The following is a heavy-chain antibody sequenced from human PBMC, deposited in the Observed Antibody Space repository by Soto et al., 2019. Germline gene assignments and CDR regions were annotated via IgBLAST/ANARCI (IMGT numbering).Heavy chain of an antibody. V-gene: IGHV4-59*01. Sequence: SQTLSLTCTVAGGSISNYYWSWIRQPPGKGLEWIGYIYYSGSTNYNPSLKSRVTISVDTSKNQFSLKLSSVTAADTAVYYGARVEARITLFGVVINWFDPWGQGPLLTVSS. CDR1: GGSISNYY. CDR2: IYYSGST. J-gene: IGHJ5*02. CDR3: ARVEARITLFGVVINWFDP. D-gene: IGHD3-3*01.